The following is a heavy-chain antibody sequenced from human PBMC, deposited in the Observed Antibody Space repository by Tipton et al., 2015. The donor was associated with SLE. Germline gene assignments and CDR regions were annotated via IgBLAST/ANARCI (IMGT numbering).Heavy chain of an antibody. D-gene: IGHD3-3*01. CDR2: IYTSGIT. Sequence: LRLSCTVSGGSISSGSYYWSWIRQPAGKGLEWIGRIYTSGITNYNPSLESRVTISVDTSKNQFSLKLSPVTAADTAVYYCARETFLEWFFRFDYWGQGTLVTVSS. J-gene: IGHJ4*02. CDR3: ARETFLEWFFRFDY. V-gene: IGHV4-61*02. CDR1: GGSISSGSYY.